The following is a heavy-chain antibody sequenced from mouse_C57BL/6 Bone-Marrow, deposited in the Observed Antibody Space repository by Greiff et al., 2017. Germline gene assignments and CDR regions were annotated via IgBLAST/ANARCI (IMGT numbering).Heavy chain of an antibody. CDR1: GFNIKDYY. CDR2: IDPEDGET. V-gene: IGHV14-2*01. D-gene: IGHD2-4*01. CDR3: ARSAEAYYDYDEAWFAY. Sequence: EVKLQQSGAELVKPGASVKLSCTASGFNIKDYYMHWVKQRTEQGLEWIGRIDPEDGETKYAPKFQGKATITADTSSNTAYLQLSSLTSEDTAVYYCARSAEAYYDYDEAWFAYWGQGTLVTVSA. J-gene: IGHJ3*01.